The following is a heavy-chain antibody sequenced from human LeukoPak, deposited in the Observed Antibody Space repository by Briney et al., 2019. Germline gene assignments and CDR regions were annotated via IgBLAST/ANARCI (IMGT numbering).Heavy chain of an antibody. CDR1: DGSMSNYY. J-gene: IGHJ5*02. CDR3: ARRVRCSARYCSNWFDP. CDR2: IFTSGTT. V-gene: IGHV4-4*09. D-gene: IGHD2-15*01. Sequence: SETLSLTCTVSDGSMSNYYWSWIRQPPGKGLEWIGYIFTSGTTTYNPSLKSRVTISSDTSKNRFSLELTSVTAADTAVYYCARRVRCSARYCSNWFDPWGQGTLVTVSS.